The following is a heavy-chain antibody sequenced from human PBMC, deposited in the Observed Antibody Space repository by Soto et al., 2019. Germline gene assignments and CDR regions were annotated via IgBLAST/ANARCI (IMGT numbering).Heavy chain of an antibody. CDR3: ARRTSGDFGY. CDR2: ILSDYNT. Sequence: EVQLLESGGGLVQPGGSLTLSCAASGFTFSDYTMSWVRQAPGKVLECISVILSDYNTYYAGSVRGRFTISRDNSKNTMHLEMNSLRAEDTGVYYWARRTSGDFGYWGQGALVTVSS. D-gene: IGHD6-19*01. J-gene: IGHJ4*02. V-gene: IGHV3-23*03. CDR1: GFTFSDYT.